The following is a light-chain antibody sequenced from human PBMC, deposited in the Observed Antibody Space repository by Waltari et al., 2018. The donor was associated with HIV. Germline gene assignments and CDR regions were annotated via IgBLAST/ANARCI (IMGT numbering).Light chain of an antibody. J-gene: IGLJ2*01. CDR1: SSDVGGYKY. Sequence: QSALTQPASVSGSPGQSITISCTGSSSDVGGYKYVSWYQQHPGKAPKLMIYDVTKRPSGVSNRFSGSKSGNTASLTISGLQAEDEADYYCCSYAGSSTLLFGGGTKLTVL. CDR3: CSYAGSSTLL. CDR2: DVT. V-gene: IGLV2-23*02.